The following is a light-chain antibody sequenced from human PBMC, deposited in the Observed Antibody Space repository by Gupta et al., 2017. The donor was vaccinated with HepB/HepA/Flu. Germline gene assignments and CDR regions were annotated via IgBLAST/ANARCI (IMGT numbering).Light chain of an antibody. CDR3: QQRSNWPPST. CDR2: DAS. V-gene: IGKV3-11*01. Sequence: EIVLTQSPATLSLSPGERATLSCRASQSVSSYLAWYQQKPGQAPRLLIYDASNRATGIPARFSGSGCGTDFTLTISSREQEDFAVYYCQQRSNWPPSTFGQGTKLEIK. CDR1: QSVSSY. J-gene: IGKJ2*01.